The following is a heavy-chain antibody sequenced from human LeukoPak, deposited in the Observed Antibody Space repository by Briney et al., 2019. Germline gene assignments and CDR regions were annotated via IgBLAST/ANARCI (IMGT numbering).Heavy chain of an antibody. V-gene: IGHV3-23*01. CDR3: AKGGIVGATTGGDIDY. J-gene: IGHJ4*02. Sequence: GPLRLSCAASGFTFSSYAMSWVRQAPGKGLEWVSAISGSGGSTYYADSVKGRFTISRDNSKNTLYLQMNSLRAEDTAVYYCAKGGIVGATTGGDIDYWGQGTLVTVSS. CDR2: ISGSGGST. D-gene: IGHD1-26*01. CDR1: GFTFSSYA.